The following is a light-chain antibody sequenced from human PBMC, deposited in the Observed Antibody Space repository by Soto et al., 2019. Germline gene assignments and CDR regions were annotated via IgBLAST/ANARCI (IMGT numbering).Light chain of an antibody. J-gene: IGKJ1*01. CDR3: QQYGSSPQT. CDR2: SAS. V-gene: IGKV3-20*01. Sequence: EIVLTQSPGTLSLSPGERATLSCRASQSVSSSYLAWYQQKPGQAPRLLIFSASSRAAGIPGRFSGSGSGTDFTLTVSRLEPEDFAVYYCQQYGSSPQTFGQGTKVESK. CDR1: QSVSSSY.